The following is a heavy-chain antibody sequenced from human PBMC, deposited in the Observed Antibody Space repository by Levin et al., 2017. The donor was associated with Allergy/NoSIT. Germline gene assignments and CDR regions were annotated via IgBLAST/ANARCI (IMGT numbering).Heavy chain of an antibody. J-gene: IGHJ2*01. CDR1: GFTFSTCL. CDR3: VRLKGTVSTFDL. Sequence: GGSLRLSCAASGFTFSTCLLSWVRQAPGKGLEWVATIWPDGSDKKYADSVKGRFSISRDNAENSLFLQMNSLRVEDTAEYYCVRLKGTVSTFDLWGRGTLVTVSS. CDR2: IWPDGSDK. D-gene: IGHD2/OR15-2a*01. V-gene: IGHV3-7*01.